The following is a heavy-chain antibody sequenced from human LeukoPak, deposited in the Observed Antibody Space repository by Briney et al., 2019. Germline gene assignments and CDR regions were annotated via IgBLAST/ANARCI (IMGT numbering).Heavy chain of an antibody. CDR2: INHSGST. CDR1: GGSFSGYY. J-gene: IGHJ4*02. Sequence: PSETLSLTCAVYGGSFSGYYWSWIRQPPGKGLEWIGEINHSGSTNYNPSLKSRVTISVDTSKNQFSLKLSSVTAADTAVYYCARGRGPSPRKWELPDWGQGTLVTVSS. D-gene: IGHD1-26*01. V-gene: IGHV4-34*01. CDR3: ARGRGPSPRKWELPD.